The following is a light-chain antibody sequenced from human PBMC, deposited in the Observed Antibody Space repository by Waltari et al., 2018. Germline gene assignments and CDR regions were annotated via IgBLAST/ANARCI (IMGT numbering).Light chain of an antibody. CDR2: EAS. CDR3: QQYYETPRT. CDR1: QGISNS. Sequence: DIQMTQSPSSLSASVGGRVTITCRASQGISNSLAWYQQTPEKAPKLLLYEASKLDSGVLSRFSGVGSGTDFILTISSLQPEDFATYYCQQYYETPRTFGQVTKVEIK. J-gene: IGKJ1*01. V-gene: IGKV1-NL1*01.